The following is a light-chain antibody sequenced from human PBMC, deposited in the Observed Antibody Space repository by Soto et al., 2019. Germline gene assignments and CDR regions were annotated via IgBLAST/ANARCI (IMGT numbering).Light chain of an antibody. Sequence: QSALTQPPSASGSPGQSVTISCTGTSSDVAGYNYVSWYQHHPGKAPKVMIYEVSKWPSGVPDRFSGSKSGNTASLTVSGLQAEDEADYYCSSYAGSNGVIFGGGTKLTVL. J-gene: IGLJ2*01. V-gene: IGLV2-8*01. CDR1: SSDVAGYNY. CDR2: EVS. CDR3: SSYAGSNGVI.